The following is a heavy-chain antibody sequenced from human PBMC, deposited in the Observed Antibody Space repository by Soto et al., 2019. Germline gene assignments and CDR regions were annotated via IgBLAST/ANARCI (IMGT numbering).Heavy chain of an antibody. CDR3: ASGGHVDY. J-gene: IGHJ4*02. CDR2: IKPDGSDK. D-gene: IGHD3-16*01. Sequence: EVQLVESGGGLVQPGGSLRLSCAASGFTFSAYWMTWIRPAPGRGLEWVANIKPDGSDKFYVGSVKGRFTISRDNAKNSLYLQMNSLSAEDTAVYYCASGGHVDYCGQGTLVAVSS. V-gene: IGHV3-7*05. CDR1: GFTFSAYW.